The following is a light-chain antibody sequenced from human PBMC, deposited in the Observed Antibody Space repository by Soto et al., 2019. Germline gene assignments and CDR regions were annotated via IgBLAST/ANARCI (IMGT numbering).Light chain of an antibody. CDR2: GAS. V-gene: IGKV3-20*01. CDR1: QSVINSF. Sequence: EIVLTQSPCSLSLSPGERATLSCRASQSVINSFLAWYQQKPGQAPRLVMYGASTRAAGIPDRFSGSGSGTDFTLTISRLEPEDFAVYYCQQYGISPDSFAFGPGTKVDIK. CDR3: QQYGISPDSFA. J-gene: IGKJ3*01.